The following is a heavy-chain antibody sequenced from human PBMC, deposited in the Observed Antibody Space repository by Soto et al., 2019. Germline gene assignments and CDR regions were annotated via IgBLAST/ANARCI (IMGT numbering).Heavy chain of an antibody. V-gene: IGHV3-23*01. J-gene: IGHJ2*01. CDR3: QAEDGIRDTVPVSAFLLNRSSDL. CDR2: IRGSGAST. Sequence: KGMEWVSTIRGSGASTYYADSVKGRFSVSRDNSKNTLYLQMTSLRAEDTAIFFFQAEDGIRDTVPVSAFLLNRSSDL. D-gene: IGHD3-3*01.